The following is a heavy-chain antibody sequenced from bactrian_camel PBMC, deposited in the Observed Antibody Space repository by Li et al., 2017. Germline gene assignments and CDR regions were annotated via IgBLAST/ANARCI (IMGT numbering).Heavy chain of an antibody. D-gene: IGHD5*01. Sequence: QVQLVESGGGSVQAGRSLRLSCASSGSIVSIMCMGWVRQAPGKEREGVAAISPGTGRRWYGDSVKGRFTISKDDAKRTLSLQMDNLKPEDTGIYYCAPGRACGGSLWYVDFDYGGQGTQVTVS. J-gene: IGHJ6*01. CDR3: APGRACGGSLWYVDFDY. CDR1: GSIVSIMC. CDR2: ISPGTGRR. V-gene: IGHV3S54*01.